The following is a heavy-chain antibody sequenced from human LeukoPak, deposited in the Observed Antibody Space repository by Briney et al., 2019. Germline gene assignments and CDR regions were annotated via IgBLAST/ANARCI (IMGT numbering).Heavy chain of an antibody. Sequence: PSETLSLTCTVSGGSISSYYWSWIRQPPGKGLEWIGYIYYSGSTNYNPSLKSRVTISVDTSKNQFSLKLSSVTAADTAVYYCARGRGSGWPNYLDYWGQGTLVTVSS. CDR2: IYYSGST. D-gene: IGHD6-19*01. CDR3: ARGRGSGWPNYLDY. J-gene: IGHJ4*02. V-gene: IGHV4-59*01. CDR1: GGSISSYY.